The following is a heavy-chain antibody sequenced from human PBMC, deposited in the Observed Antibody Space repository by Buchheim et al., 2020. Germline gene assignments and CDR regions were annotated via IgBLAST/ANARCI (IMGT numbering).Heavy chain of an antibody. CDR1: GFTFSSYA. D-gene: IGHD3-22*01. CDR3: AKDMLGRVGDYYDSSGYDY. J-gene: IGHJ4*02. CDR2: ISGSGGST. Sequence: EVQLLESGGGLVQPGGSLRLSCAASGFTFSSYAMSWVRQAPGRGLEWVSAISGSGGSTYYADSVKGRFTISRDNSKNTLYLQMNSLRAEDTSVYYCAKDMLGRVGDYYDSSGYDYWGQGTL. V-gene: IGHV3-23*01.